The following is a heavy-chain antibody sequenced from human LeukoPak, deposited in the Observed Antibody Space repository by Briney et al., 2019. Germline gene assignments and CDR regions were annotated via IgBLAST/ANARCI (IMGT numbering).Heavy chain of an antibody. V-gene: IGHV3-15*01. D-gene: IGHD6-6*01. CDR3: TTDPLIAARPFQFNY. J-gene: IGHJ4*02. CDR2: IKSKTDGGTT. CDR1: GFTFSNAW. Sequence: GGSLRLSCAASGFTFSNAWMSWVRQAPGKGLEWVGRIKSKTDGGTTDYAAPVKGRFTITRDDSKNTLYLQMNSLKTEDTAVYYCTTDPLIAARPFQFNYWGQGTLVTVSS.